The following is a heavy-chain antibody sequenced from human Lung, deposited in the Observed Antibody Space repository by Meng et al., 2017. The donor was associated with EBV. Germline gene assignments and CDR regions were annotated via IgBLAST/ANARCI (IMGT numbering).Heavy chain of an antibody. J-gene: IGHJ2*01. CDR2: TYYRSKWYN. Sequence: VHRHQYGPGLGKPSQHSSPTLVISGDSVSSSSAAWTWIRQSPSRGLEWLGRTYYRSKWYNDYAVFVKSRITINPDTSKNQFSLQLNSVTPEDTAVYYCARGATSVIDLWGRGTLVTVSS. V-gene: IGHV6-1*01. CDR1: GDSVSSSSAA. CDR3: ARGATSVIDL.